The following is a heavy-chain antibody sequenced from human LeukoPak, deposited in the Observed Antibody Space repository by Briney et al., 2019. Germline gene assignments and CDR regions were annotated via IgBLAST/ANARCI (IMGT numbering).Heavy chain of an antibody. CDR1: GDSISSGDYY. CDR2: IYYSGST. CDR3: AREYRRDGYNY. Sequence: MTSDTLSLTCTVSGDSISSGDYYWSWIRQPPGKGLEWIGYIYYSGSTNYNPSLKSRVTISVDTSRNQFSLKLSSVTAADTAVYYCAREYRRDGYNYWGQGTLVTVSS. J-gene: IGHJ4*02. D-gene: IGHD5-24*01. V-gene: IGHV4-61*08.